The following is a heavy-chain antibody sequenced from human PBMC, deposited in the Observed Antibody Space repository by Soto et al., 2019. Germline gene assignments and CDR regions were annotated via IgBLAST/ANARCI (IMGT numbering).Heavy chain of an antibody. CDR3: ASFRWKDDY. Sequence: FLVKVAGKGVGDAFSGYAISWVRQAPGQGLEWMGGIIPIFGTANYAQKFQGRVTITADKSTRTAYMKLSSLRSEHTGVYYCASFRWKDDYWGQGTLVTVSS. D-gene: IGHD1-1*01. CDR1: GDAFSGYA. J-gene: IGHJ4*02. V-gene: IGHV1-69*06. CDR2: IIPIFGTA.